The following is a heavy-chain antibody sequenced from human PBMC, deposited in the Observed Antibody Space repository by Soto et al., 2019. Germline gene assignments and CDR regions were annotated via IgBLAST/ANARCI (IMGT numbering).Heavy chain of an antibody. V-gene: IGHV1-2*02. J-gene: IGHJ6*02. CDR2: INPNSGGT. CDR3: ARDKVTIFRVVMTNYYYYGMDV. D-gene: IGHD3-3*01. CDR1: GYTFTGYY. Sequence: GASVKVSCKASGYTFTGYYMHWVRQAPGQGLEWMGWINPNSGGTNYAQKFQGRVTMTRDTSISTAYMELSRLRSDDTAVYYCARDKVTIFRVVMTNYYYYGMDVWGQGTTVTVSS.